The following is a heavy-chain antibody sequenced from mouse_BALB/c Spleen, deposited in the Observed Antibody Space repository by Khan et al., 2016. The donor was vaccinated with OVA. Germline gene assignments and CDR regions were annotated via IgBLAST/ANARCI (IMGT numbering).Heavy chain of an antibody. V-gene: IGHV1-77*01. J-gene: IGHJ2*01. Sequence: QVQLQQSGAELARPGASVKLSCKASGYTFTDYYITWVKQRTGQGLEWIGEIYPGSGNTYYNENFKGKATLTADKSSNTAYIQLSSLTSEDSAVYFCARMDTTSLDYWVQGTALTVSS. CDR3: ARMDTTSLDY. CDR2: IYPGSGNT. D-gene: IGHD2-3*01. CDR1: GYTFTDYY.